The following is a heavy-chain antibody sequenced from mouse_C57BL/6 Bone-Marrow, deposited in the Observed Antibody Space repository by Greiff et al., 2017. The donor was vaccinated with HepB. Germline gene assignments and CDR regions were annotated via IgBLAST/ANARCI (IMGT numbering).Heavy chain of an antibody. V-gene: IGHV14-4*01. Sequence: VQLQQSGAELVRPGASVKLSCTASGFNIKDDYMHWVKQRPEQGLEWIGWIDPENGDTEYASKFQGKATITADTSSNTAYLQLSSLTSEDTAVYYCTVIYYYGSSRDYWGQGTTLTVAS. J-gene: IGHJ2*01. CDR1: GFNIKDDY. CDR2: IDPENGDT. D-gene: IGHD1-1*01. CDR3: TVIYYYGSSRDY.